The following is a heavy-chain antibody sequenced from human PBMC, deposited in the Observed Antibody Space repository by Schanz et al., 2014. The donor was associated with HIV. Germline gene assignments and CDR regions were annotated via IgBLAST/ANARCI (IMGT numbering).Heavy chain of an antibody. D-gene: IGHD2-15*01. V-gene: IGHV3-NL1*01. CDR3: ALSRPSGYGGSWYFDL. J-gene: IGHJ2*01. Sequence: QVQLVESGGGAVQPGKSLRLSCTTSDFTFSNYGMHWVRQAPGKGLEWVSAISGSSITYSADSVKGRFTISRDNSKNTLYLQMNSLRAEDTAVYYCALSRPSGYGGSWYFDLWGRGTLVAVSS. CDR2: ISGSSIT. CDR1: DFTFSNYG.